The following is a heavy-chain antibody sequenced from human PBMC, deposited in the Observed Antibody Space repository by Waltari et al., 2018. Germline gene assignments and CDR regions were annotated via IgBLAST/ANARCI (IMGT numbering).Heavy chain of an antibody. CDR1: GGSVTSYF. CDR3: ARETGTGYYPNYFDY. CDR2: IATSGSA. Sequence: VQLQESGPGLVKPSETLSLTCTVSGGSVTSYFWSWVRQPAGKGLEWVGRIATSGSANYSPSLESGVTMSVDRSENQVSLNLHSVTAADTAIYYCARETGTGYYPNYFDYWGQGTPVTVSS. J-gene: IGHJ4*02. D-gene: IGHD1-26*01. V-gene: IGHV4-4*07.